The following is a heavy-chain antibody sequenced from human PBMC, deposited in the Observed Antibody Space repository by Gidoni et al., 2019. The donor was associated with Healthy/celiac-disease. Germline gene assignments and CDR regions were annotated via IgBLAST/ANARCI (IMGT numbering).Heavy chain of an antibody. J-gene: IGHJ4*02. CDR1: GFTFSSYS. D-gene: IGHD6-19*01. Sequence: EVQLVEPGGGLVQPGGSLRLSCAASGFTFSSYSMNWVRQAPGNGLEWVSYISSSSSTIYYADSVKGRFTISRDNAKNSLYLQMNSLRAEDTAVYYCATTPQNYSSGWYDYWGQGTLVTVSS. V-gene: IGHV3-48*04. CDR3: ATTPQNYSSGWYDY. CDR2: ISSSSSTI.